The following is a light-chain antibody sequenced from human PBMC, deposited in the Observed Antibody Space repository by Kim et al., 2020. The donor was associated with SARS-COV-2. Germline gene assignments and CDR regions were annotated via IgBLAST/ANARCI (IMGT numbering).Light chain of an antibody. J-gene: IGKJ2*01. CDR2: DAS. V-gene: IGKV1-33*01. CDR3: QQNGDLPYT. CDR1: QDISDY. Sequence: ASVGDTVTITCQASQDISDYLNWYQQKPGKAPKLLIYDASNLETGVPSRFSGSGSGTNLILTISSLQPEDIATYYCQQNGDLPYTFGQGTKVDIK.